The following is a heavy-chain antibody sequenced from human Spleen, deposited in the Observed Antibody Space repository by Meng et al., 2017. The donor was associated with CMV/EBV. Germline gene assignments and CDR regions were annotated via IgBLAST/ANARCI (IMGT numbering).Heavy chain of an antibody. CDR2: IKQDGGET. V-gene: IGHV3-7*01. CDR3: ARDNHGFGELREDV. Sequence: LSLTCAASEFTFSGYWMSWVRQAPGQGLEWVAKIKQDGGETYYVDSVKGRFTISRDNAKNSLYLQMNSLRVEDTAVYYCARDNHGFGELREDVWGQGTTVTVSS. D-gene: IGHD3-10*01. CDR1: EFTFSGYW. J-gene: IGHJ6*02.